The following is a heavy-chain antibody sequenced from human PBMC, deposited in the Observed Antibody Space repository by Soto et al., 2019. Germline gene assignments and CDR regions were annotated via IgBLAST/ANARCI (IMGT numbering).Heavy chain of an antibody. CDR3: ASLGLLGSSSTYLDS. D-gene: IGHD6-25*01. Sequence: EVQLVESGGGLVQPGGSLRLSCAASGFTFSSYWMSWVRQAPGKGLEWVANINQDGSTKYYVGSVQGRFTISRENSKNSLFLQMDSLRAEDAAVYFGASLGLLGSSSTYLDSWGQGTLVTVSS. J-gene: IGHJ4*02. V-gene: IGHV3-7*01. CDR2: INQDGSTK. CDR1: GFTFSSYW.